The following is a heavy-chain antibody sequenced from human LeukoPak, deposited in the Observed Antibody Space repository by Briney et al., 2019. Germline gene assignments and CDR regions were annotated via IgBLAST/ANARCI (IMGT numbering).Heavy chain of an antibody. J-gene: IGHJ5*02. D-gene: IGHD3-3*01. V-gene: IGHV3-23*01. CDR1: GFTFSSYA. CDR3: AKMNGEPGYDFWSGYYLVGWFDP. CDR2: ISGSGGST. Sequence: GGSLRLSCAVSGFTFSSYAMSWVRQAPGKGLEWVSAISGSGGSTYYADSVKGRFTISRDNSKNTLYLQMNSLRAEDTAVYYCAKMNGEPGYDFWSGYYLVGWFDPWGQGTLVTVSS.